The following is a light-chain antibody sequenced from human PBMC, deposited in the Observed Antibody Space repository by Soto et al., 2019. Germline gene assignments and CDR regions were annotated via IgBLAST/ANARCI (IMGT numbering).Light chain of an antibody. Sequence: DIQMTQSPSTLSASVGDRVTITCRASQSTTPWLAWYQQKPGKVPKLLIYHASNLQSGVPSRFSGSGSGTEFTLTISSLQPDDFATYYCQQYNSYSFGQGTKVDIK. CDR1: QSTTPW. J-gene: IGKJ1*01. V-gene: IGKV1-5*01. CDR2: HAS. CDR3: QQYNSYS.